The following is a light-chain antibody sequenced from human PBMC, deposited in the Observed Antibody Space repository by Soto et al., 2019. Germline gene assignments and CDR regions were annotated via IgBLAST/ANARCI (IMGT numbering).Light chain of an antibody. CDR2: DVG. J-gene: IGLJ2*01. CDR3: CAYAGSYSLL. CDR1: GSDIGAYDY. V-gene: IGLV2-11*01. Sequence: QSVLTQPRSMSGSHGQSVTISCSGTGSDIGAYDYVSWYQQHPGKVPKLMIYDVGKRPSGVPDRFSGSKSGTTASLTISGLQAEDEADYYCCAYAGSYSLLFGGGTKVTVL.